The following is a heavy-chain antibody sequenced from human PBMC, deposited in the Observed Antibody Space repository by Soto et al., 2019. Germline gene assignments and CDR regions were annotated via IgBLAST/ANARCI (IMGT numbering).Heavy chain of an antibody. J-gene: IGHJ6*03. Sequence: ASVKVSCKASGYTFTGYYMHWVRQAPGQGLEWMGWINPNSGGTNYAQKFQGWVTMTRDTSISTAYMELSSLRSEDTAVYYCARGDIAAAATQGDYYYYMDVWGKGTTVTVSS. D-gene: IGHD6-13*01. CDR2: INPNSGGT. V-gene: IGHV1-2*04. CDR1: GYTFTGYY. CDR3: ARGDIAAAATQGDYYYYMDV.